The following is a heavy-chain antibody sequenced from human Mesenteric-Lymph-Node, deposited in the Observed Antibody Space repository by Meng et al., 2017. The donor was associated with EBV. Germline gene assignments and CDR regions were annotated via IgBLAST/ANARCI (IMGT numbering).Heavy chain of an antibody. D-gene: IGHD3-10*01. CDR1: GFTFRSDD. CDR2: IWSDGSYQ. V-gene: IGHV3-33*06. Sequence: VQLVGCGGGVVQPGGPLRFSCAASGFTFRSDDIHWVRQAPGKGLEWVAVIWSDGSYQYYADSVKGRFTMSRDNSKNTVYLQLNSLRAEDTAVYYCANGITPDYWGQGTLVTVSS. CDR3: ANGITPDY. J-gene: IGHJ4*02.